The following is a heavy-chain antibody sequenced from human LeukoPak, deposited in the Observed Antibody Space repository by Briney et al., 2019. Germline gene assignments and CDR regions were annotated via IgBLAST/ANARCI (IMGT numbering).Heavy chain of an antibody. CDR3: ASQVRDYDFWSGYRNV. Sequence: PSGTLSLTCIVSGYSLSNGYWWSWVRQSPGKGLEWIGEIHHSGSTNYNPSLKSRVTISVDTSKNQFSLKLSSVTAADTAVYYCASQVRDYDFWSGYRNVWGKGTTVTVSS. V-gene: IGHV4-4*02. CDR2: IHHSGST. J-gene: IGHJ6*04. D-gene: IGHD3-3*01. CDR1: GYSLSNGYW.